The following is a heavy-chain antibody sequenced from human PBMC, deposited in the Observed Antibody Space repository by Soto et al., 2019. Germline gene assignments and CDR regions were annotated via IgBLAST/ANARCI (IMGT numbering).Heavy chain of an antibody. D-gene: IGHD2-21*01. CDR3: ARDVPDTGLFFYYYGMDV. J-gene: IGHJ6*02. V-gene: IGHV1-18*01. Sequence: ASVKVSCKASGYTFTSYGISWVRQAPGQGLEWMGWVSTDNGNTNYAHNLQGRVTLTTEKSTSTAYMELWSLRSDDTAVYYCARDVPDTGLFFYYYGMDVWGQGTTVTVSS. CDR1: GYTFTSYG. CDR2: VSTDNGNT.